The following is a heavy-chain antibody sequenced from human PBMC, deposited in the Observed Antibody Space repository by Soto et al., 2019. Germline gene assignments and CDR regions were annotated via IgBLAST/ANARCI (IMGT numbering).Heavy chain of an antibody. V-gene: IGHV3-33*01. CDR2: IWYDGSNK. CDR3: ARGQQLVRDYYYGMDV. CDR1: GFTFSSYG. D-gene: IGHD6-13*01. J-gene: IGHJ6*02. Sequence: GGSLRLSCAASGFTFSSYGMHWVRQAPGKGLEWVAVIWYDGSNKYYADSVKGRFTISRDNSKNTLYLQMNSLRAEDTAVYYCARGQQLVRDYYYGMDVWGQGTTVTVSS.